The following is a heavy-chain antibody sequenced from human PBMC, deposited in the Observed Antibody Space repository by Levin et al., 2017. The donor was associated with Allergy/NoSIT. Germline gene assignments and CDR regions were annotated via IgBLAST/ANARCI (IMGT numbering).Heavy chain of an antibody. CDR3: ATSREQDGYNL. J-gene: IGHJ5*02. Sequence: LAGGSLRLSCAASGFTFSSYGMHWVRQAPGKGLEWVAVISYDGSNKYYADSVKGRFTISRDNSKNTLYLQMNSLRAEDTAVYYCATSREQDGYNLWGQGTLVTVSS. V-gene: IGHV3-30*03. CDR1: GFTFSSYG. CDR2: ISYDGSNK. D-gene: IGHD5-24*01.